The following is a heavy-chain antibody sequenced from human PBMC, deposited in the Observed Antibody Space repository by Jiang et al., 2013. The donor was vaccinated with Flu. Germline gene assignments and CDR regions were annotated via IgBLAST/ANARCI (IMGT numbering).Heavy chain of an antibody. J-gene: IGHJ6*02. D-gene: IGHD5-24*01. CDR2: INTNTGNP. Sequence: VRQAPGQGLEWMGYINTNTGNPTFAQGFTGRFVFSLDTSVNTAYLQISSLKAEDTGVYYCARDLREMETRDYYYYGMDVWGQGTTVTVSS. V-gene: IGHV7-4-1*02. CDR3: ARDLREMETRDYYYYGMDV.